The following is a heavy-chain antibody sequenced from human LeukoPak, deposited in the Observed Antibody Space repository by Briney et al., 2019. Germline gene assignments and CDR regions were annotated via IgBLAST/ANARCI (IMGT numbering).Heavy chain of an antibody. CDR1: GFTFSDYY. Sequence: GGSLRLSCAASGFTFSDYYMSWIRPAPGKGLEWVSYISSSGSTIYYADSVKGRFTISRDNAKNSLYLQMNSLRAEDTAVYYCARDRTYYYDSTPGYWGQGTLVTVSS. CDR3: ARDRTYYYDSTPGY. J-gene: IGHJ4*02. CDR2: ISSSGSTI. V-gene: IGHV3-11*01. D-gene: IGHD3-22*01.